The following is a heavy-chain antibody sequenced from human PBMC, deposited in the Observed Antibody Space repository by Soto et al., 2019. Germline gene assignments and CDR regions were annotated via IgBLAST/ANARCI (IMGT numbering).Heavy chain of an antibody. CDR2: ISYDGSNK. J-gene: IGHJ2*01. D-gene: IGHD5-18*01. CDR3: ARDPLWGTAMVLWYFDL. CDR1: GFTFSSYA. V-gene: IGHV3-30-3*01. Sequence: QVQLVESGGGVVQPGRSLRLSCAASGFTFSSYAMHWVRQAPGKGLEWVAVISYDGSNKYYADSVKGRFTISRDNSKKTRYLQMNSLRAEDTAVYYCARDPLWGTAMVLWYFDLWGRGTLVTFPS.